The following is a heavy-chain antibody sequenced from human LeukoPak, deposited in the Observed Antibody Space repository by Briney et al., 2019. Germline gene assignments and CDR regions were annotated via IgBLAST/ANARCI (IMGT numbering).Heavy chain of an antibody. Sequence: GGSLRLSCAASGFTFSSYSMNWVRQAPGKGLEWVSSISSSSSYIYYADSVKGRFTISRDNAKNSLYLQMNSLRAEDTAVYYCARGQGIAAAADHFDYWGQGTLVTVSS. V-gene: IGHV3-21*01. CDR1: GFTFSSYS. CDR3: ARGQGIAAAADHFDY. D-gene: IGHD6-13*01. J-gene: IGHJ4*02. CDR2: ISSSSSYI.